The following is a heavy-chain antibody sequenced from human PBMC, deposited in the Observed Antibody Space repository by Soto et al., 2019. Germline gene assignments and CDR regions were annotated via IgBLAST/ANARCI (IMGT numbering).Heavy chain of an antibody. J-gene: IGHJ4*02. CDR2: MNPNSGNT. CDR3: AREPSSSWRFDY. D-gene: IGHD6-13*01. Sequence: QVQLVQSGAEVKKPGASVKVSCKASGYTFTSYDINWVRQATGQGLEWMGWMNPNSGNTGYAQKFQGRVTMTRTTSISTAYMELSSLRSEDMAVYYCAREPSSSWRFDYWGQGTLVTVSS. V-gene: IGHV1-8*01. CDR1: GYTFTSYD.